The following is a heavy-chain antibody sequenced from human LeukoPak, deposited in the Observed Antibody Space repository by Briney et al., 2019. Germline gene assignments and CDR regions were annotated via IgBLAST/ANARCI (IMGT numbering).Heavy chain of an antibody. V-gene: IGHV3-23*01. D-gene: IGHD6-13*01. CDR2: ISGSGGST. CDR1: GFTFSSYA. CDR3: AKLSSSWYYFWDY. J-gene: IGHJ4*02. Sequence: PGASLRLSCAASGFTFSSYAMSWVRQAPGKGLEWVSAISGSGGSTYYADSVKGRFTISRDNSKNTQYLQMNSLRAEDTAVYYCAKLSSSWYYFWDYWGQGTLVTVSS.